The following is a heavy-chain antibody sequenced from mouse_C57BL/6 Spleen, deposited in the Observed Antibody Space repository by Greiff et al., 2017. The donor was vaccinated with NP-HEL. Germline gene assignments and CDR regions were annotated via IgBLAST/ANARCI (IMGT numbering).Heavy chain of an antibody. V-gene: IGHV1-52*01. CDR1: GYTFTSYW. J-gene: IGHJ1*03. CDR3: ARLGYGNYGYFDV. D-gene: IGHD2-1*01. Sequence: QVQLKQPGAELVRPGSSVKLSCKASGYTFTSYWMHWVKQRPIQGLEWIGNIDPSDSETHYNQKFKDKATLTVDKSSSTAYMQLSSLTSEDSAVYYCARLGYGNYGYFDVWGTGTTVTVSS. CDR2: IDPSDSET.